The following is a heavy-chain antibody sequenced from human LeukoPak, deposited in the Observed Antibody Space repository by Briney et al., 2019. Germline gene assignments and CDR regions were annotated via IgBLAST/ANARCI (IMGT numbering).Heavy chain of an antibody. Sequence: PGGSLRLSCAASGFTFSSFEMNWVRLAPGKGLEWVSYMSSSGSSIYYADSVKGRFTISRDNAKNSLYLQMSSLRAEDTAVYYCAELGITMIGGVWGKGTTVTISS. CDR2: MSSSGSSI. CDR1: GFTFSSFE. CDR3: AELGITMIGGV. V-gene: IGHV3-48*03. J-gene: IGHJ6*04. D-gene: IGHD3-10*02.